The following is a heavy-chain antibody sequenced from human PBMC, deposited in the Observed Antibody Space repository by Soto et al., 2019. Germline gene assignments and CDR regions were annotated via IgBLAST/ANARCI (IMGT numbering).Heavy chain of an antibody. CDR2: IYYSGST. J-gene: IGHJ4*02. V-gene: IGHV4-61*01. Sequence: SETLSLTCTVSGGSVSSGSYYWSWIRQPPGKGLEWIGYIYYSGSTNYNPSLKSRVTISVDTSKNQFSLKLSSVTAADTAVYYCAVRIIPRTYIVDYWGQGTLVTVSS. D-gene: IGHD3-10*01. CDR3: AVRIIPRTYIVDY. CDR1: GGSVSSGSYY.